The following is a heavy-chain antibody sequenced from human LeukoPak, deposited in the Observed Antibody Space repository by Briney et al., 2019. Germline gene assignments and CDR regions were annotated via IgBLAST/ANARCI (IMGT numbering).Heavy chain of an antibody. D-gene: IGHD3-22*01. CDR3: ASYDSSGYLIHPSHLDY. CDR1: GGSISSSSYY. Sequence: SETLSLTCTVSGGSISSSSYYWGWIRQPPGKGLEWIGSIYYSGSTYYNPSLKSRVTISVDTSKNQFSLKLSSVTAADTAVYYCASYDSSGYLIHPSHLDYWGQGTLVTVSS. J-gene: IGHJ4*02. CDR2: IYYSGST. V-gene: IGHV4-39*07.